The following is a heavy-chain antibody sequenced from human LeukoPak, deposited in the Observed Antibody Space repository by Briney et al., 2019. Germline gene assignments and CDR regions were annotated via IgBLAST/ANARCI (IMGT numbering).Heavy chain of an antibody. V-gene: IGHV3-23*01. D-gene: IGHD6-19*01. J-gene: IGHJ4*02. CDR1: GFTFSSYA. Sequence: QPGGSQRLSCAASGFTFSSYAMSWVRQAPGKGLEWVSAISGSGGSTYYADSEKGRFTISRDNSKNTLYLQMNSLRAEDTAVYYCAKDTWANIAVAGTPDYWGQGTLVTVSS. CDR2: ISGSGGST. CDR3: AKDTWANIAVAGTPDY.